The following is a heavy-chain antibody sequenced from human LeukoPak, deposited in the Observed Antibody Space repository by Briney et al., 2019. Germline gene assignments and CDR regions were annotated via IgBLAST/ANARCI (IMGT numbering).Heavy chain of an antibody. CDR2: ISSSSSYI. CDR3: AREVKQWLANAFDI. J-gene: IGHJ3*02. CDR1: GFTFSSYS. Sequence: GGSLRLSCAASGFTFSSYSMNWVRQAPGKGLEWVSSISSSSSYIYYAGSVKGRFTISRDNAKNSLYLQMNSLRAEDTAVYYCAREVKQWLANAFDIWGQGTMVTVSS. D-gene: IGHD6-19*01. V-gene: IGHV3-21*01.